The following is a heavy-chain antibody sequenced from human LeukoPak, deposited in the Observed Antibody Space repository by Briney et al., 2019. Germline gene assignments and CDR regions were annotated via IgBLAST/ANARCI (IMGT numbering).Heavy chain of an antibody. CDR3: AKGRGSGTYTGDF. CDR2: ITGSGGTT. Sequence: GGSLRLSCAASGFTFSSYAISWVRQAPGKGLEWVSAITGSGGTTFYADSVKGRFTISRDNSKNTLYLQMNNLRAEDTAVYYCAKGRGSGTYTGDFWGQGTLVTVSS. J-gene: IGHJ4*02. V-gene: IGHV3-23*01. CDR1: GFTFSSYA. D-gene: IGHD3-10*01.